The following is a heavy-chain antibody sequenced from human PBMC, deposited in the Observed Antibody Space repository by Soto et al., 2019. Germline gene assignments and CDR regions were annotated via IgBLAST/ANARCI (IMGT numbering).Heavy chain of an antibody. CDR1: GFTFSDYY. D-gene: IGHD3-16*01. V-gene: IGHV3-11*06. Sequence: QVQLVESGGGLVKPGGSLRLSCAASGFTFSDYYMSWIRQAPGKGLEWVSYISSSSSYTNYADSVKGRFTISRDNAKNSLYLQMNSLRAEDTAVYYCARDRRGVYYYYGMDVWGQGTTVTVSS. J-gene: IGHJ6*02. CDR3: ARDRRGVYYYYGMDV. CDR2: ISSSSSYT.